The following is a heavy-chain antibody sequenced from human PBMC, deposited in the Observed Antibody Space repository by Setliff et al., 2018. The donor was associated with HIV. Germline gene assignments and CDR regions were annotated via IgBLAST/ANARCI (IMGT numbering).Heavy chain of an antibody. CDR2: ISSSSSYT. J-gene: IGHJ4*02. V-gene: IGHV3-11*06. Sequence: GGSLRLSCAASGFSFADYSMTWVRQSPGRGLEWVSYISSSSSYTHYADSVKGRFTISRDNVKNSLYLQMNSLRAEDTAVYYCAKLTPFDYWGQGTLVTVSS. CDR3: AKLTPFDY. CDR1: GFSFADYS. D-gene: IGHD7-27*01.